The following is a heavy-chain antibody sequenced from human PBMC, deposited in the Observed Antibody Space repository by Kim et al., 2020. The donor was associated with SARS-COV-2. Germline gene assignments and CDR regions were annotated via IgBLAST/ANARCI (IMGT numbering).Heavy chain of an antibody. D-gene: IGHD3-3*01. CDR3: AKARGNVLRFLEWLSPFEP. CDR1: GFTFSSYA. V-gene: IGHV3-23*01. Sequence: GGSLRLSCAASGFTFSSYAMSWVRQAPGKGLEWVSAISGSGGSTYYADSVKGRFTISRDNSKNTLYLQMNSLRAEDTAVYYCAKARGNVLRFLEWLSPFEPWGQGTLVTVSS. J-gene: IGHJ5*02. CDR2: ISGSGGST.